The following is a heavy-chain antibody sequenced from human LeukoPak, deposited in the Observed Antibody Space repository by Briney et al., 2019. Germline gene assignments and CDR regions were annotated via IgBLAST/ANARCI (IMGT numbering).Heavy chain of an antibody. Sequence: PGGSLRLSCAASGFTFSSYGMHWVRQAPGKGLEWVAFIRYDGSNKYYADSVKGRFTISRDNSKNTIYLQMNSLRAEDTAVYYCAKDLGQWPPYFDYWGQGTLVTVSS. CDR2: IRYDGSNK. CDR3: AKDLGQWPPYFDY. CDR1: GFTFSSYG. D-gene: IGHD6-19*01. J-gene: IGHJ4*02. V-gene: IGHV3-30*02.